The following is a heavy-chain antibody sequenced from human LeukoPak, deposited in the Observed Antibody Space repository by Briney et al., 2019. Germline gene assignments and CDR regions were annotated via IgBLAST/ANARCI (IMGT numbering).Heavy chain of an antibody. CDR1: GYSFTSYW. Sequence: GESLKISCKGSGYSFTSYWIGWVRQMPGKGLEWMGIIYPGDSDTRYSPSFQGQVTISADKSISTAYLQWSSLKASDTAMYYCATGGYCSSTSCYIGGNWFDPWGQGTLVTVSS. D-gene: IGHD2-2*02. CDR3: ATGGYCSSTSCYIGGNWFDP. J-gene: IGHJ5*02. V-gene: IGHV5-51*01. CDR2: IYPGDSDT.